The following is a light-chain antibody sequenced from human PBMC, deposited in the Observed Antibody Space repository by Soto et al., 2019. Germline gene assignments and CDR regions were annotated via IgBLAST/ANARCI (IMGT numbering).Light chain of an antibody. Sequence: QSVLTQPPSVSGAPGQRGTISCTWGSSNIGAGYDVHWYQQRPGTAPKLLIFGNINRPSGVPDRFSGSKSGTSASLAITGLQAEDEGDYYCQSYDSTLSARYVFGTGTKVTVL. V-gene: IGLV1-40*01. J-gene: IGLJ1*01. CDR3: QSYDSTLSARYV. CDR2: GNI. CDR1: SSNIGAGYD.